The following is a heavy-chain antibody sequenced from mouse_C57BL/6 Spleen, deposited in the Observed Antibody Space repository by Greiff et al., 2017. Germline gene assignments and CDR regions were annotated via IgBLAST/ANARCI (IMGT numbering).Heavy chain of an antibody. CDR3: ARTTAQATGYFDY. D-gene: IGHD3-2*02. J-gene: IGHJ2*01. CDR1: GYTFTDYY. V-gene: IGHV1-76*01. CDR2: IYPGSGNT. Sequence: VKVVESGAELVRPGASVKLSCKASGYTFTDYYIHWVKQRPGQGLEWIARIYPGSGNTYYNEKFKGKATLTAEKSSSTAYMQLSSLTSEDSAVYFCARTTAQATGYFDYWGQGTTLTVSS.